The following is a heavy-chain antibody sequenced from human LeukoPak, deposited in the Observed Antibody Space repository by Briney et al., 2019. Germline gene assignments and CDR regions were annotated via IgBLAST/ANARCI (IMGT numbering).Heavy chain of an antibody. V-gene: IGHV1-18*01. CDR3: ARELRLRGPFGAVDY. CDR1: GYTFTSYG. Sequence: ASVKVSCKASGYTFTSYGISWVRQAPGQGLKWMGWISAYNGNTNYAQKLQGRVTMTTDTSTSTAYMELRSLRSADTAVNYCARELRLRGPFGAVDYWGQGTLVTVSS. J-gene: IGHJ4*02. D-gene: IGHD4-17*01. CDR2: ISAYNGNT.